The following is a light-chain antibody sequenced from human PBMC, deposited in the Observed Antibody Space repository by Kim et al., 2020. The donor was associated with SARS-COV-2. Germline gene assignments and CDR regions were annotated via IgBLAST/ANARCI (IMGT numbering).Light chain of an antibody. Sequence: SASVVDRVTITCRASQSIISYLNWYHQKPGKAPKLLIYAASSLQSGVPSRFSGSGSGTDFTLTISSLQPEDFATYYCQQSYSTPYTFGQGTKLEI. V-gene: IGKV1-39*01. CDR3: QQSYSTPYT. J-gene: IGKJ2*01. CDR1: QSIISY. CDR2: AAS.